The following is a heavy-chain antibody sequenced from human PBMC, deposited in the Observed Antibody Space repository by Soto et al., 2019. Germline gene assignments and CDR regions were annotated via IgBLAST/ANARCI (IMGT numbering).Heavy chain of an antibody. CDR2: VSPSGDST. Sequence: WGSLLLAWDPSVFIFSTYSMTWVRQVQGKGLEWVAAVSPSGDSTYYADSLKGRLTISRENSKNTVFLQMNSLSPDDTGLYYCVKEPDVWGQGISVTVSS. CDR1: VFIFSTYS. J-gene: IGHJ6*02. CDR3: VKEPDV. V-gene: IGHV3-23*01.